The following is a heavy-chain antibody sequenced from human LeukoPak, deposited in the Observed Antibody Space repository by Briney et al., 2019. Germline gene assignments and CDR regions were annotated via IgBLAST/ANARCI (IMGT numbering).Heavy chain of an antibody. J-gene: IGHJ4*02. CDR2: IYHSGST. CDR3: ARERIAAAAFDY. Sequence: SQTLSLTCTVSGGSISSGGYYWSWIRQPPGKGLEWIGYIYHSGSTYYNPSLKSRVTISVDRSKNQFSLKLSSVTAADTAVYYCARERIAAAAFDYWGQGTLVTVSS. D-gene: IGHD6-13*01. V-gene: IGHV4-30-2*01. CDR1: GGSISSGGYY.